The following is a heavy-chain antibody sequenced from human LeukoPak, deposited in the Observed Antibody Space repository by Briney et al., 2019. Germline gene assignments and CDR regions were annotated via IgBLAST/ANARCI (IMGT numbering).Heavy chain of an antibody. D-gene: IGHD3-10*01. CDR2: INHSGSN. Sequence: SQTLSLTCAVYGGSFSGYYWSWIRQPPGKGLEWIGEINHSGSNNYNPSLKSRVTISVDTSKNQFSLKLSSVTAADTSVYYCARGRLWTRARFDYWGQGTLVTVSS. V-gene: IGHV4-34*01. CDR1: GGSFSGYY. CDR3: ARGRLWTRARFDY. J-gene: IGHJ4*02.